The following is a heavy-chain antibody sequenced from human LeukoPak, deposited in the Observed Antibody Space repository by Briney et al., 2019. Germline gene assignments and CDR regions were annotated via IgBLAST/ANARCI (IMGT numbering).Heavy chain of an antibody. D-gene: IGHD2-8*01. CDR1: GGSISSGGYS. Sequence: PSQTLSLTCAVSGGSISSGGYSWSWIRQPPGKGLEWIGYIYHSGSTYYNPSLKSRVTISVDRSKNQFSLKLSSVTAADTAVYYCASLKGGVVDYWGQGTLVTVSS. V-gene: IGHV4-30-2*02. CDR3: ASLKGGVVDY. CDR2: IYHSGST. J-gene: IGHJ4*02.